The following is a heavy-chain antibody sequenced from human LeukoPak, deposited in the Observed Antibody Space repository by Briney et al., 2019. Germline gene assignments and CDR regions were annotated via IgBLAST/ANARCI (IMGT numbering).Heavy chain of an antibody. D-gene: IGHD3-3*01. CDR2: ISSSSSYI. CDR1: GFTFSSYS. J-gene: IGHJ6*02. Sequence: GGSLRLSCAASGFTFSSYSMNWVRQAPGKGLEWVSSISSSSSYIYYADSVKGRFTISRDNAKNSLYLQMNSLRAEDTAVYYCARAGFWSGYPNYYYYGMDVWGQGTTVTVSS. V-gene: IGHV3-21*01. CDR3: ARAGFWSGYPNYYYYGMDV.